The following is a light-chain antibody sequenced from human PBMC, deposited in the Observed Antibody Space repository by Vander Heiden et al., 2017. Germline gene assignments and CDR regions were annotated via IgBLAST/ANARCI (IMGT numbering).Light chain of an antibody. CDR1: QSVSSW. CDR3: QQYNSYSQSWT. V-gene: IGKV1-5*03. Sequence: DIQMTQSPSTLSASIGDRVTITCRESQSVSSWLAWYQQKPGKAPKLLIYMASSLESGVPSRFSGSGSGTEFTLTISSLQPDDFATYYCQQYNSYSQSWTFGQGTKVEIK. J-gene: IGKJ1*01. CDR2: MAS.